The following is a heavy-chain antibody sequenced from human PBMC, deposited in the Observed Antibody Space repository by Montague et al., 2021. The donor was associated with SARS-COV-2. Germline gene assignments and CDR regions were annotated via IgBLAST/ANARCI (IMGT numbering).Heavy chain of an antibody. CDR1: GGSFNDYY. J-gene: IGHJ3*01. CDR2: IPHSGNI. Sequence: SETLSLTCAVYGGSFNDYYWSWVRQPQGTGLEWIGEIPHSGNIKYNQSLQNRVTMSVDKSKTQFSLTLTSATAADTATYDCARGQVTALEILMVFPAAGALDPWGRGTTVTVSS. V-gene: IGHV4-34*01. D-gene: IGHD2-8*01. CDR3: ARGQVTALEILMVFPAAGALDP.